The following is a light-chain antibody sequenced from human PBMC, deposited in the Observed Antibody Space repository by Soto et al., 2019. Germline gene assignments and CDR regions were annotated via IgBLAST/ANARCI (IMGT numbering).Light chain of an antibody. CDR3: QERSNWLWT. V-gene: IGKV3-11*01. CDR1: QSVSSY. CDR2: DAS. J-gene: IGKJ1*01. Sequence: IVLTQYTATLSLSPVERATLSCRASQSVSSYLAWYQQKPGQAPRLLIYDASNRATGIPARFSGSGSGTDFTLTISSLEPEDFAVYYSQERSNWLWTFGQGTMVDIK.